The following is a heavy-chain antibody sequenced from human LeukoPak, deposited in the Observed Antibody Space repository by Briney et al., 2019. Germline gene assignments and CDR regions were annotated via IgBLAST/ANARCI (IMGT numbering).Heavy chain of an antibody. J-gene: IGHJ4*02. Sequence: GSSVKVSCKASGGTFSNDAISWVRQAPGQGLEWMGRIIPTLGIALYAQRFKGRVTITADKSPSTAYMELSSLTSEDTAVYYCARGSSSGYLRVKLDSWGQGTLVTVSS. D-gene: IGHD6-19*01. V-gene: IGHV1-69*04. CDR2: IIPTLGIA. CDR3: ARGSSSGYLRVKLDS. CDR1: GGTFSNDA.